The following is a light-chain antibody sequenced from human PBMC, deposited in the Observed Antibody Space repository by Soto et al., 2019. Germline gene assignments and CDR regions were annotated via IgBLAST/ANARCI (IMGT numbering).Light chain of an antibody. CDR2: SNN. CDR1: SSNIGSNT. V-gene: IGLV1-44*01. CDR3: AAWDDSLNGLV. J-gene: IGLJ3*02. Sequence: QSVLTQPPSASGTPGQRVTISCSGSSSNIGSNTVNWYQQLPGTAPKLLIYSNNQRPSGVPDRFSGSKSVTSASLAISGLQSEDEADYYGAAWDDSLNGLVFGGGTKLTVL.